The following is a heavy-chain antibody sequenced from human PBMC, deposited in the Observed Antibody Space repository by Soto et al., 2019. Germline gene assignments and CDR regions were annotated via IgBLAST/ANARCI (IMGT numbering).Heavy chain of an antibody. CDR1: GITFSNYW. Sequence: EVQLVESGGDLVQPGGSLRLSCAVSGITFSNYWMNWVRQAPGKGLEWVANIKQDGSEKHYVDSVKGRFTISRDSANQSFYLQMNSLRVEDTAVYYCAGGSGWTEHYWGPGTLVTVSA. V-gene: IGHV3-7*04. J-gene: IGHJ4*02. D-gene: IGHD6-19*01. CDR2: IKQDGSEK. CDR3: AGGSGWTEHY.